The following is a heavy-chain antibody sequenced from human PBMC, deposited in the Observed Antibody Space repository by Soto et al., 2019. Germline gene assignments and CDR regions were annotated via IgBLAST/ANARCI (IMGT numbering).Heavy chain of an antibody. V-gene: IGHV4-61*01. CDR3: ARLPRTGSPRYYLDS. CDR1: GGPVSSNSYY. CDR2: VYYSGTT. D-gene: IGHD1-1*01. J-gene: IGHJ4*02. Sequence: SETLSLTCTVSGGPVSSNSYYWNWIRQPPGKGLEWIAYVYYSGTTNYNPSLKSRVTISVDTSKSQFSLNLSSVTAADTAVYYCARLPRTGSPRYYLDSWGQETLVTVSS.